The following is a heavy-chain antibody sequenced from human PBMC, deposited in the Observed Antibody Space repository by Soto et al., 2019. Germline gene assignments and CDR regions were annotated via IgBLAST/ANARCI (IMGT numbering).Heavy chain of an antibody. CDR2: IYYSGST. CDR1: GGSISSSSYY. CDR3: ARLPGYCSGDSCRIDY. D-gene: IGHD2-15*01. V-gene: IGHV4-39*01. Sequence: PSETLSLTCTVSGGSISSSSYYWGWIRQPPGKGLEWIGSIYYSGSTYNLSLKSRVTKSVDTSKNQFSLKLSSLTAADTAVYFCARLPGYCSGDSCRIDYWGQGTLVTVSS. J-gene: IGHJ4*02.